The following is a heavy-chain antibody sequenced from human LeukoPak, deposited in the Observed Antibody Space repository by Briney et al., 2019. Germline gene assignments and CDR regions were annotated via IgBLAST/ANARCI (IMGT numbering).Heavy chain of an antibody. CDR3: AREQEHIAGAKDY. J-gene: IGHJ4*02. V-gene: IGHV3-74*01. CDR1: GFTFTNAW. CDR2: INTDGSTR. Sequence: GGSLRLSCAASGFTFTNAWMHWVRQAPGKGLEWVSRINTDGSTRNYADSVKGRFTISRDNAKNTLFLQMNSLRAEDTAVYYCAREQEHIAGAKDYWGQGTLVTFSS. D-gene: IGHD6-13*01.